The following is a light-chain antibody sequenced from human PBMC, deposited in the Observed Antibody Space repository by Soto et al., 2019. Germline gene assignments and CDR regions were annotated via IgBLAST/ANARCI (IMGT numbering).Light chain of an antibody. CDR1: QSLTSNY. J-gene: IGKJ4*01. V-gene: IGKV3-20*01. Sequence: DIVLTQSPGTLSLSPGERATLSCRASQSLTSNYLAWYQQKPGQAPRLLIYAASIRATGIPDRFSGSGSGKDFTLTSSRLEHEDFAVYYCQQYGTSFGGGTRLEI. CDR3: QQYGTS. CDR2: AAS.